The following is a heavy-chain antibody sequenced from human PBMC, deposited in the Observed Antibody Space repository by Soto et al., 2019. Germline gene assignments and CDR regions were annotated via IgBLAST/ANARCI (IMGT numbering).Heavy chain of an antibody. D-gene: IGHD1-26*01. V-gene: IGHV3-30-3*01. CDR1: GFTFSSYT. J-gene: IGHJ4*02. CDR2: ISNDGSNK. CDR3: VRESGSYSPLDY. Sequence: QVQLVESGGGVVQPGRSLRLSCAASGFTFSSYTMHWVRQAPGKGLEWVAVISNDGSNKYYADSVKGRFTISRDNSKNTLYLQMNSLRAEDTAVYYCVRESGSYSPLDYWGQGTLVTVFS.